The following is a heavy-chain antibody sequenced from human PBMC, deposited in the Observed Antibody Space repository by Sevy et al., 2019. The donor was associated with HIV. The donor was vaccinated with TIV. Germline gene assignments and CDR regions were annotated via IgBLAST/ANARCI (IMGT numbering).Heavy chain of an antibody. D-gene: IGHD3-22*01. CDR3: SKVVKGGSYYDSCCYFDF. CDR1: GFTFSSYA. V-gene: IGHV3-23*01. Sequence: GGSLRLSCAASGFTFSSYAMSWVRQAPGKGLEWVSAISGSGGSTYYADSVKGRFTISRDNSKNTLYLQMNSLRAEDTAVYYCSKVVKGGSYYDSCCYFDFWGQGTLVTVSS. J-gene: IGHJ5*01. CDR2: ISGSGGST.